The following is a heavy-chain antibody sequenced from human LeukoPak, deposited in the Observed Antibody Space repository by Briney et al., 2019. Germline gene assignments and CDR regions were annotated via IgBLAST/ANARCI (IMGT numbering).Heavy chain of an antibody. CDR3: ARARVGELQDY. Sequence: PGGSLRLSCAASGFTFSSHWMHWVRQAPGKGLVWVSCINSDGSSINYADSVKGRFTISRDNAKNTLYLQMNSLRAEDTAVYYCARARVGELQDYWGQGTLVTVSS. CDR1: GFTFSSHW. D-gene: IGHD3-10*01. J-gene: IGHJ4*02. CDR2: INSDGSSI. V-gene: IGHV3-74*01.